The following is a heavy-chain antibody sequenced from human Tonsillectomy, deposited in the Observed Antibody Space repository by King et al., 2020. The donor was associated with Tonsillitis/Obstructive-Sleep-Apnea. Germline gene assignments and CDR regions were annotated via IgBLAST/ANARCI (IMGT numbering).Heavy chain of an antibody. CDR3: AREITTDAFDI. Sequence: VQLQQWGAGLLKPSETLSLTCAVYGGSFSGYSWSWIRQPPGKGLEWIGEIDHTGRTNYNPSRKSRVTISADTSKTHFSLNLSSVTAADTAVYYCAREITTDAFDIWGQGTMVTVSS. V-gene: IGHV4-34*01. D-gene: IGHD3-3*01. J-gene: IGHJ3*02. CDR1: GGSFSGYS. CDR2: IDHTGRT.